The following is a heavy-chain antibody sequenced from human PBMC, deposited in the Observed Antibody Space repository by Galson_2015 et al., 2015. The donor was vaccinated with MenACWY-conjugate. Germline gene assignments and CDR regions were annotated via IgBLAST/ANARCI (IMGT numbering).Heavy chain of an antibody. CDR1: GFDFDDYA. CDR3: AKVIYGARYYFEH. J-gene: IGHJ4*02. CDR2: VDLGGRRT. V-gene: IGHV3-23*03. Sequence: SLRLSCAASGFDFDDYAMSWVRQAPGKGLQWVAGVDLGGRRTNNTDTVRGRFNMSRANSKNTLDLQMDSLRVEDTAVYYCAKVIYGARYYFEHWGQGSLVIVTS. D-gene: IGHD3/OR15-3a*01.